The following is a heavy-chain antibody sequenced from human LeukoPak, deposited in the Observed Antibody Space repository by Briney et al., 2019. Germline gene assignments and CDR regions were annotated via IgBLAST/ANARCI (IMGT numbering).Heavy chain of an antibody. CDR1: GYTFSSYC. J-gene: IGHJ4*02. Sequence: PGGSLRLSCAASGYTFSSYCMHWARQAPGKGLVWVSRINSDGSSTIYADSVKGRLTISRDNAKNTLYLQVNSLRAEDTAVYYCARGGDYGDYALDYWGQGTLVTVSS. D-gene: IGHD4-17*01. CDR2: INSDGSST. V-gene: IGHV3-74*01. CDR3: ARGGDYGDYALDY.